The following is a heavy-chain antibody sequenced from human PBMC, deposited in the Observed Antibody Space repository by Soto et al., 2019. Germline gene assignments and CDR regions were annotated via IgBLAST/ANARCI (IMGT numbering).Heavy chain of an antibody. CDR1: GFTFSSYG. J-gene: IGHJ6*02. V-gene: IGHV3-33*01. Sequence: QVQLVESGGGVVQPGRSLRLSCAASGFTFSSYGMHWVRQAPGKGLEWVALVWYDGGNKYYADSVKGRFTISRDNSKNTLSLQMNSLSDEETAVYYCVRAAGYSGNDYVYYYGMDVWGQGTTVTVSS. CDR3: VRAAGYSGNDYVYYYGMDV. CDR2: VWYDGGNK. D-gene: IGHD5-12*01.